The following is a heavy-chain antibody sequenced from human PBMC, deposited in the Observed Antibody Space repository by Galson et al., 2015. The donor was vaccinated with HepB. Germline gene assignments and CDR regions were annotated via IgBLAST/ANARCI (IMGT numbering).Heavy chain of an antibody. CDR3: ARGDYSNYNWFDP. D-gene: IGHD4-11*01. J-gene: IGHJ5*02. Sequence: TLSLTCTVSGGSIRGYFWSWIRQPPGKGLEWIGNIYYSGSTNYNPSLKSRVTISVDTSKNQFSLKLTSVTAADTAVYYCARGDYSNYNWFDPWGQGTLVTVSS. CDR2: IYYSGST. CDR1: GGSIRGYF. V-gene: IGHV4-59*01.